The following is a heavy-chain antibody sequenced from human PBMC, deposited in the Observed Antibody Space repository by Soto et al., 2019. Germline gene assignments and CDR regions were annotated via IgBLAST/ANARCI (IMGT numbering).Heavy chain of an antibody. Sequence: TETLSLTCTVSGGSISSSSYYWGWIRQPPGKGLEWIGSIYYSGSTYYNPSLKSRVTISLDTSKNQFSLKLSSVTAADTAVYYCARQKLRPLDYGMDVWGQGTTLTVSS. CDR2: IYYSGST. CDR3: ARQKLRPLDYGMDV. V-gene: IGHV4-39*01. J-gene: IGHJ6*02. CDR1: GGSISSSSYY. D-gene: IGHD4-17*01.